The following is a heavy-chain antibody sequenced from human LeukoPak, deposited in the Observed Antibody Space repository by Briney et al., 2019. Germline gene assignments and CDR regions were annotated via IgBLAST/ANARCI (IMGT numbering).Heavy chain of an antibody. CDR2: IIPIFGTA. J-gene: IGHJ4*02. Sequence: ASVKVSCKAPGGTFSSYAISWVRHAPGQGLEWMGGIIPIFGTANYAQKFQGRVTITTDESTSTAYMEPSSLRSEDTAVSYCAGGPREEYFDYWGQGTLVTVSS. D-gene: IGHD1-26*01. CDR1: GGTFSSYA. CDR3: AGGPREEYFDY. V-gene: IGHV1-69*05.